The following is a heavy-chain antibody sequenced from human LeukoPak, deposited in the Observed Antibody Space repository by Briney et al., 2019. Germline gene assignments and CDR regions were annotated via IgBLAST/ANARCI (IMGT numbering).Heavy chain of an antibody. D-gene: IGHD6-19*01. V-gene: IGHV1-46*01. J-gene: IGHJ6*02. Sequence: ASVNVSCTASGYTFTSYYMHWVRQAPGQGLEWMGIINPSGGSTSYAQKFQGRVTMTRDTSTSTVYMELSSLRSEDTAVYYCARDGGGASSGWSDYYYYGMDVWGQGTTVTVSS. CDR1: GYTFTSYY. CDR2: INPSGGST. CDR3: ARDGGGASSGWSDYYYYGMDV.